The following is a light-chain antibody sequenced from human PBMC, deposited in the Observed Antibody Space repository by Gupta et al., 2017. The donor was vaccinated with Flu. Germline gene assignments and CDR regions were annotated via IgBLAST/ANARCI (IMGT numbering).Light chain of an antibody. CDR3: SVFGGDGIWM. CDR1: SGGVGPSQY. Sequence: QPVVTQEPSFSVSPGETVTLTCAMSSGGVGPSQYPSWYHQTPGQAPRTLIYSTNIRSSGVPDRFSGSILGKKAALTITGAQAEDEGDYYCSVFGGDGIWMFGGGTKLTVL. J-gene: IGLJ3*02. V-gene: IGLV8-61*01. CDR2: STN.